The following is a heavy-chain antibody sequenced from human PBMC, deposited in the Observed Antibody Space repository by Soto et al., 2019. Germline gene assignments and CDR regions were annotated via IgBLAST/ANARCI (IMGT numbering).Heavy chain of an antibody. V-gene: IGHV3-23*01. Sequence: EGQLLESWGGLVQPGGSLRLSCAASGFTFSSYAMSWVRQAPGKGLEWVSVNSGSGGSTYYADSVKGRFTISRDNSKNTLYLQMNSLRAEDTAVYYCAKRGSGSYFDYWGQGTLVTVSS. CDR3: AKRGSGSYFDY. J-gene: IGHJ4*02. CDR1: GFTFSSYA. D-gene: IGHD3-10*01. CDR2: NSGSGGST.